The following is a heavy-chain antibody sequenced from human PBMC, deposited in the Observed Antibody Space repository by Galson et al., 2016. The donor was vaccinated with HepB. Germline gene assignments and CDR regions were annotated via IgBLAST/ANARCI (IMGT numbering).Heavy chain of an antibody. V-gene: IGHV4-39*02. CDR2: GYDGGTT. CDR1: GGSISRSTFY. D-gene: IGHD5-24*01. Sequence: LSLTCTVSGGSISRSTFYWGWIRQSPGKGLEWIGSGYDGGTTHYNPSLKSRLTISVGTSKNQFSLKLSSVTAADTAVYYCTREVAARDGYIFWGQGTLVTVSS. CDR3: TREVAARDGYIF. J-gene: IGHJ4*02.